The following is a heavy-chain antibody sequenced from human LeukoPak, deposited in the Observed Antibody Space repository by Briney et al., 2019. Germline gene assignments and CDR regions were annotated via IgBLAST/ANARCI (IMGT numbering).Heavy chain of an antibody. V-gene: IGHV4-30-2*01. CDR2: IYHSGST. Sequence: SETLSLTCAVSGGSISSGGYSWSWIRQPPGRGLEWIGYIYHSGSTYYNPSLKSRVTISVDRSKNQFSLKLSSVTAADTAVYYCARVLLLWFGGADAFDIWGQGTMVTVSS. D-gene: IGHD3-10*01. CDR1: GGSISSGGYS. J-gene: IGHJ3*02. CDR3: ARVLLLWFGGADAFDI.